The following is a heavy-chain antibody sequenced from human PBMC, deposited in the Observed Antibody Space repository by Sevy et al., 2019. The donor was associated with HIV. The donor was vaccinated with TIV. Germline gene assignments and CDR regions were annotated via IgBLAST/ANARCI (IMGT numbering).Heavy chain of an antibody. CDR3: ARWDV. V-gene: IGHV3-7*01. CDR1: GFTFSSYW. Sequence: GGSLRLSCAASGFTFSSYWMNWVRQAPGKGLEWVANIKEDGSDKYYVDSVKGRFTISRDNDQNALYLEMNSLSSDDTAVDDCARWDVWGKGTTVTVSS. CDR2: IKEDGSDK. J-gene: IGHJ6*04.